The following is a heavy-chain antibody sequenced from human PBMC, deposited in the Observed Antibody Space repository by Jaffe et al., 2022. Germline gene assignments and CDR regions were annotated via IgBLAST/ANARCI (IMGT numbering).Heavy chain of an antibody. D-gene: IGHD5-12*01. Sequence: QVQLQESGPGLVKPSETLSLTCTVSGGSISSYYWSWIRQPPGKGLEWIGYIYYSGSTNYNPSLKSRVTISVDTSKNQFSLKLSSVTAADTAVYYCARVARGTRDGYNFLDYWGQGTLVTVSS. V-gene: IGHV4-59*01. CDR3: ARVARGTRDGYNFLDY. CDR2: IYYSGST. CDR1: GGSISSYY. J-gene: IGHJ4*02.